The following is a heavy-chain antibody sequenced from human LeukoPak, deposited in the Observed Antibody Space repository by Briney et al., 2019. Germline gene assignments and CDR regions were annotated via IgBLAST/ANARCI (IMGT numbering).Heavy chain of an antibody. V-gene: IGHV1-46*01. CDR3: ARNPSHRSGSYYYFDY. CDR2: INPSGGST. D-gene: IGHD1-26*01. CDR1: GYTFTSYY. Sequence: ASVKVSCKASGYTFTSYYIHGVRQAPGQGLEWMGIINPSGGSTSYAQKFQGRVTMTRDTSTSTVYMELSSLRSEDTAVYYCARNPSHRSGSYYYFDYWGQGTLVTVSS. J-gene: IGHJ4*02.